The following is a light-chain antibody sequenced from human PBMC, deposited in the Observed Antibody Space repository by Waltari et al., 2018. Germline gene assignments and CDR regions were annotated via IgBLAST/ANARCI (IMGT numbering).Light chain of an antibody. CDR3: QSYDSSLSGYV. CDR1: SSNNGAGYD. V-gene: IGLV1-40*01. J-gene: IGLJ1*01. Sequence: QSVLTQPPSVSGAPGQRVTTSCTGSSSNNGAGYDVHWYQQLPGTAPKLLIYGNSNRPSGVPDRFSGSKSGTSASLAITGLQAEDEADYYCQSYDSSLSGYVFGTGTKVTVL. CDR2: GNS.